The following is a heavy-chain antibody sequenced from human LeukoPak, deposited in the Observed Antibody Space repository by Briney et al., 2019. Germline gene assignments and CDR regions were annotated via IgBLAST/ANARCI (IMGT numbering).Heavy chain of an antibody. CDR2: ISGSGGST. D-gene: IGHD5-18*01. CDR1: GFTFSSYA. CDR3: AKDGGPTWIQLWLIDY. V-gene: IGHV3-23*01. J-gene: IGHJ4*02. Sequence: GGSLRLSCAASGFTFSSYAMSWVRQAPGKGLEWVSAISGSGGSTYYADSVKGRFTISRDNSENTLYLQMNSLRAEDTAVYYCAKDGGPTWIQLWLIDYWGQGTLVTVSS.